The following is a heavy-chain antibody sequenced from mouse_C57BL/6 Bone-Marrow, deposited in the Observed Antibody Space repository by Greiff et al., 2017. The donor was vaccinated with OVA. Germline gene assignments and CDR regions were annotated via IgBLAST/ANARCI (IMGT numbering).Heavy chain of an antibody. CDR3: AKGGTSPFDY. V-gene: IGHV1-42*01. D-gene: IGHD4-1*01. Sequence: EVQLKESGPELVKPGASVKLSCKASGYSFTGYYMNWVKQRPEKSLEWIGEINTSTGGHTSNQKFKAKATLTVDKSSSTAYMQLKSLAADDSAVYDCAKGGTSPFDYGGQGTLVTVSA. CDR2: INTSTGGH. J-gene: IGHJ3*01. CDR1: GYSFTGYY.